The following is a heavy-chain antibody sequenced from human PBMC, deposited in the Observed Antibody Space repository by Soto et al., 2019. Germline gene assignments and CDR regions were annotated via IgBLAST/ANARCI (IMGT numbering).Heavy chain of an antibody. J-gene: IGHJ5*02. CDR1: GGSISPYY. D-gene: IGHD3-22*01. V-gene: IGHV4-59*08. CDR2: IYYTGTT. Sequence: QVQLQESGPGLVKPSETLSLTCTVSGGSISPYYWSWIRQPPGKGLEWIGYIYYTGTTRYNPSLKTRVTTPVDTSKNQFSLKLSSVTAADTAVYYCARLGGYYQALDTWGQGTLVTVSS. CDR3: ARLGGYYQALDT.